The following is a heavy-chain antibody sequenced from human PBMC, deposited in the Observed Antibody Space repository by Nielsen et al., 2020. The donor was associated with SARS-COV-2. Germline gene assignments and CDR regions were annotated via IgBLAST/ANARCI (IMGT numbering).Heavy chain of an antibody. V-gene: IGHV3-15*01. CDR3: TTDTGDSSGRYWGYYYYGMDV. Sequence: GGSLRLSCAASGFTFSNAWMSWVRQAPGKGLEWVGRIKSKTDGGTTDYAAPVKGRFTISRDDSKNTLYLQMNSLKTEDTAVYYCTTDTGDSSGRYWGYYYYGMDVWGQGTTVTVSS. CDR1: GFTFSNAW. J-gene: IGHJ6*02. CDR2: IKSKTDGGTT. D-gene: IGHD6-19*01.